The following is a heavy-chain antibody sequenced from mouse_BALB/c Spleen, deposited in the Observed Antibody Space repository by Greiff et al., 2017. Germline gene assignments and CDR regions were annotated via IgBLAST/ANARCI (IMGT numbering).Heavy chain of an antibody. J-gene: IGHJ2*01. Sequence: VQLQQSGAELVKPGASVKLSCTASGFNIKDTYMHWVKQRPEQGLEWIGRIDPANGNTKYDPKFQGKATIPADTSSNTAYLQLSSLTSEDTAVYYCARGTYFDYWGQGTTLTVSS. V-gene: IGHV14-3*02. CDR2: IDPANGNT. D-gene: IGHD3-3*01. CDR3: ARGTYFDY. CDR1: GFNIKDTY.